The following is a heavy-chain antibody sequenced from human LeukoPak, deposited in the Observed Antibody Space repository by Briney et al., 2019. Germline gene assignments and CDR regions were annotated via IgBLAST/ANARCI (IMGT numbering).Heavy chain of an antibody. V-gene: IGHV3-7*03. D-gene: IGHD3-16*01. CDR2: INHNGNVN. J-gene: IGHJ6*01. CDR1: GFTFSSYW. Sequence: PGGSLRLSCAASGFTFSSYWMNWARQAPGKGLEWVASINHNGNVNYYVDSVKGRFTISRDNAKNSLYLQMSNLRAEDTAVYFCARGGGLDXWXQGATVTVSS. CDR3: ARGGGLDX.